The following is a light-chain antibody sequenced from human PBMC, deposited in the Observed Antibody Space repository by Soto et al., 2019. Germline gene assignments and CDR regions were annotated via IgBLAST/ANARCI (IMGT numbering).Light chain of an antibody. V-gene: IGKV1-39*01. CDR3: HQSYRIPVT. CDR2: AAS. Sequence: DIQMTQSPSSLSASVGDRVTITCRASQSISSYLNWYQQKPGEAPKLLIYAASNLQSGVPSRFSGGGSGTDFTLTITGLQPEDSATYYCHQSYRIPVTFGGGTKVDIK. J-gene: IGKJ4*01. CDR1: QSISSY.